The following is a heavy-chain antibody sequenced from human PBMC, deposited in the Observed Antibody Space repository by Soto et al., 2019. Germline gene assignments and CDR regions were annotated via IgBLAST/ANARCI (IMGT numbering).Heavy chain of an antibody. CDR2: VNPSGGHT. V-gene: IGHV1-46*01. Sequence: QVQLMQSGAEVKKPGASVKVSCKASGDTFTDYYIHWVRQAPGQGLEWMGTVNPSGGHTTYAQHFLGRVTMTRDTSTSTLYMELTSLTSADTAIYYCARGGHVVVVTAVLDYWGQGTLVTVSS. J-gene: IGHJ4*02. CDR3: ARGGHVVVVTAVLDY. D-gene: IGHD2-21*02. CDR1: GDTFTDYY.